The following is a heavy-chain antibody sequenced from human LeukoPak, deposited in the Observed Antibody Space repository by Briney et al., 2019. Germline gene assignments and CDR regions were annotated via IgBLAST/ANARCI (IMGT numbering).Heavy chain of an antibody. J-gene: IGHJ4*02. D-gene: IGHD6-13*01. CDR2: ISYDGSNK. CDR3: AKVPRQSGWYPLSDY. V-gene: IGHV3-30*18. Sequence: GGSLRLSCAASGFTFSSYAMHWVRQAPGKGLEWMAVISYDGSNKYYAESVKGRFTISRDNSKNTLYLQMNSLRAEDTAVYYCAKVPRQSGWYPLSDYWGQGALVTVSS. CDR1: GFTFSSYA.